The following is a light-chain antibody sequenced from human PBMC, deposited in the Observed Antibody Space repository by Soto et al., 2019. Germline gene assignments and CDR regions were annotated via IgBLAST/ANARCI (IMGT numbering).Light chain of an antibody. V-gene: IGKV3-15*01. Sequence: EKVMTQSPATLSVSPGESATLSCRASQSVNRTLAWYQQKPGQTPRLLIYGASTRAAGVPVRFSGSGSGTDFNLTISSLQSEDFAIDYCQQYNIWPPEVTFGPGTKVDIK. CDR2: GAS. CDR3: QQYNIWPPEVT. J-gene: IGKJ3*01. CDR1: QSVNRT.